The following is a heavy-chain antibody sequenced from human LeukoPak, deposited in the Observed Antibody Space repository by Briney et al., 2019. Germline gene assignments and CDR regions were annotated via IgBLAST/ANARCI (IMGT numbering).Heavy chain of an antibody. CDR1: GFTFSSYA. CDR2: ISGSGGST. Sequence: GGSLRLSCAASGFTFSSYAMSWVRQAPGKGLEWVSAISGSGGSTYYADSVKGRFTISRDNSKNTLDLQMNSLRAEDTAVYYCARGNYDILTGYLYYDYWGQGTLVTVSS. J-gene: IGHJ4*02. CDR3: ARGNYDILTGYLYYDY. V-gene: IGHV3-23*01. D-gene: IGHD3-9*01.